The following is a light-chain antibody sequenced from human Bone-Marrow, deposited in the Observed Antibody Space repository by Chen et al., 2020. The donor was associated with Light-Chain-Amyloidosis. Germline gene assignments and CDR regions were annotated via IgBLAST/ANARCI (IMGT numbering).Light chain of an antibody. CDR2: EVT. CDR1: SSDVGGDNH. Sequence: QSALTQPASVSGSPGQSITIPCTGTSSDVGGDNHVSWYQQHPDKAPKLMIYEVTIRPSWVPDRFSGSKSDNTASLTISGLQTEDEADYFCSSYTITNTLVFGSGTRVTVL. V-gene: IGLV2-14*01. CDR3: SSYTITNTLV. J-gene: IGLJ1*01.